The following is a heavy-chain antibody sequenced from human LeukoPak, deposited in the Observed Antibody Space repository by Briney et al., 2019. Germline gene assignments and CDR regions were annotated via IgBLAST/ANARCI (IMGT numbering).Heavy chain of an antibody. CDR1: GYTYNSYD. J-gene: IGHJ4*02. D-gene: IGHD3-22*01. Sequence: ASVKVSCKASGYTYNSYDIIWVRQAPGQGLEWMAWISTYNGNTNYAQKVQGRATMTTDTSTSTAYMELRSLRSDDTAVYYCARVLSYDACSAYYFDYWGQGTLVTVSS. CDR3: ARVLSYDACSAYYFDY. CDR2: ISTYNGNT. V-gene: IGHV1-18*01.